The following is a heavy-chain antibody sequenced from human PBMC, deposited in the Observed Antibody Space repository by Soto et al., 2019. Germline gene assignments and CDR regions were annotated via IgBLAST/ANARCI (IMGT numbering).Heavy chain of an antibody. J-gene: IGHJ5*02. Sequence: QITLKESGPPLVKPTQTLTLTCTFSGFSLTTRGVGVGWIRQPPGKALECLALIYWDDDKRYSPSLQSRLSTXKXTXXNQVVLTMTNVDPVDTATYYCAPIPNYYQYDWFDPWGQGTLVSVSS. D-gene: IGHD3-16*01. CDR3: APIPNYYQYDWFDP. CDR1: GFSLTTRGVG. CDR2: IYWDDDK. V-gene: IGHV2-5*02.